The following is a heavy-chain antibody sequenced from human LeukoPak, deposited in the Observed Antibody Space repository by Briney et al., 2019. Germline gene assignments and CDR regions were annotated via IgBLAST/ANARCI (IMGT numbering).Heavy chain of an antibody. CDR1: GGTFSSYA. J-gene: IGHJ4*02. CDR3: ARDPVRGGSSWYSSAVSYLDY. Sequence: GASVKVSCKASGGTFSSYAISWVRQAPGQGLEWMGRIIPILGIANYAQKFRGRVTITADKSTSTAYMELSSLRSEDTAVYYCARDPVRGGSSWYSSAVSYLDYWGQGTLVTVSS. CDR2: IIPILGIA. D-gene: IGHD6-13*01. V-gene: IGHV1-69*04.